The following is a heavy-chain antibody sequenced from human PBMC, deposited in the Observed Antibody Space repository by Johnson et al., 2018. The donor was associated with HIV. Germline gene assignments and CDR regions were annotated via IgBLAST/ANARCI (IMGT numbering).Heavy chain of an antibody. J-gene: IGHJ3*02. CDR3: AKARGIVVVIHPFDI. D-gene: IGHD3-22*01. Sequence: QVQLVESGGGVVRPGGSLRLSCAASGFTFSSYAMHWVRQAPGKGLEWVAVISYDGSNKYYADTVKGRFPISRDNAKNSLYLQMNSLRAEDTALYYCAKARGIVVVIHPFDIWGQGTVVTVSS. CDR1: GFTFSSYA. CDR2: ISYDGSNK. V-gene: IGHV3-30-3*01.